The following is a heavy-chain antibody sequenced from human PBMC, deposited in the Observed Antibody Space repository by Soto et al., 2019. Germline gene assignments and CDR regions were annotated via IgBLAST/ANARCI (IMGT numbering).Heavy chain of an antibody. CDR1: AGSISTTNW. CDR3: ATSSGSAYGLDV. V-gene: IGHV4-4*02. D-gene: IGHD3-10*01. Sequence: SETLSLTCAVSAGSISTTNWYVWVRQPPGMGLEWIGEIYHTGTTTYNPSLKSRVTMSVDTSKNQFSLRLSFVTAADTAVYYCATSSGSAYGLDVWGQWAPVTVSS. J-gene: IGHJ6*02. CDR2: IYHTGTT.